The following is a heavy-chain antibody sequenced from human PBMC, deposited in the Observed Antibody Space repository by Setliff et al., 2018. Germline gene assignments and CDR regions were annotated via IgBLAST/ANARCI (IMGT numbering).Heavy chain of an antibody. CDR3: ARKGISALSGAFDM. J-gene: IGHJ3*02. CDR1: GGSFSGYY. V-gene: IGHV4-59*10. Sequence: PSETLSLTCAVYGGSFSGYYWSWIRQPAGKGLEWIGRIYTSGSTNYNPSLKGRVTMSVDTSKNQFSLKLSSVTAADTAVYYCARKGISALSGAFDMWGQGTMVTVSS. D-gene: IGHD1-26*01. CDR2: IYTSGST.